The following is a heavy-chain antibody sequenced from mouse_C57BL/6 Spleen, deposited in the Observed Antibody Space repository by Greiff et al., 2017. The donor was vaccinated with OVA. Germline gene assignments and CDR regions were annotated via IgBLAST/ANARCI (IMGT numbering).Heavy chain of an antibody. V-gene: IGHV14-4*01. CDR1: GFNITDDY. Sequence: EVKLQESGAELVRPGASVKLSCTASGFNITDDYMHWVKQRPEQGLEWIGWIDPENGDTEYASKFQGKATITADTSSNTAYLQLSSLTSEDTAVYYCTTWGYYGSSSYAMDYWGQGTSVTVSS. J-gene: IGHJ4*01. D-gene: IGHD1-1*01. CDR2: IDPENGDT. CDR3: TTWGYYGSSSYAMDY.